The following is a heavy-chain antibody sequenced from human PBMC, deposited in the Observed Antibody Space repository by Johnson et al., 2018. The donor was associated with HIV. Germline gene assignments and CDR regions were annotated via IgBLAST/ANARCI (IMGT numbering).Heavy chain of an antibody. CDR1: GFTFDDYA. CDR3: AKDLDCDYEPVGAFDI. V-gene: IGHV3-9*01. Sequence: VQPGRSLRLSCAPSGFTFDDYAMHWVRQAPGKGLEWVSGITWNSGSIGYADSVKGRFTISRDNAKNSLYLQMNSLRTEDTALYYCAKDLDCDYEPVGAFDIWGQGTMVTVSS. J-gene: IGHJ3*02. D-gene: IGHD3/OR15-3a*01. CDR2: ITWNSGSI.